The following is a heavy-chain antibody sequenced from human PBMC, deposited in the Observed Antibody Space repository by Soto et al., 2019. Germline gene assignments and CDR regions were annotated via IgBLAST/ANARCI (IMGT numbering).Heavy chain of an antibody. V-gene: IGHV3-66*01. J-gene: IGHJ4*02. CDR3: AGPGEQHRY. CDR1: GFTVSSNH. CDR2: IYSGGST. D-gene: IGHD3-16*01. Sequence: EVQLVESGGGLVQPGGSLSLSCAASGFTVSSNHLSWVRRAPGKGLEWVSLIYSGGSTYYADSVKGRFTFSRDNSKNTLYLQMNSLRAEDTAVYYCAGPGEQHRYWGQGTLVTVSS.